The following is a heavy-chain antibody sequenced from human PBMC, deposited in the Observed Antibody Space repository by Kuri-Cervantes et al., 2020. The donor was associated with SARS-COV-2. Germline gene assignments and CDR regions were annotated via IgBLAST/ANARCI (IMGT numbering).Heavy chain of an antibody. CDR3: ARVPQIVVVPAAMPSYHYYYYGMDV. V-gene: IGHV4-34*01. J-gene: IGHJ6*02. CDR2: IHHGGST. CDR1: GGSFSYYV. D-gene: IGHD2-2*01. Sequence: ESLMISCAFHGGSFSYYVWTWIRQTPEKGLEWIGQIHHGGSTKYNPSLKSRVTISVDKSKNQFSLKLSSVTAADTAVYYCARVPQIVVVPAAMPSYHYYYYGMDVWGQGTTVTVSS.